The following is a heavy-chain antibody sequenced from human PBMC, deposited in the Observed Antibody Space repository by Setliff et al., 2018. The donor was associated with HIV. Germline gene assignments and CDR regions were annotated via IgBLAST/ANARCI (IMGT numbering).Heavy chain of an antibody. J-gene: IGHJ4*02. CDR3: SCSGYDSYFDY. CDR1: GFTFSGSA. D-gene: IGHD5-12*01. V-gene: IGHV3-73*01. CDR2: IRSETNTYAT. Sequence: HPGGSLRLSCAASGFTFSGSAMHWVRQASGKGLEWVGRIRSETNTYATAYAASVKGRFTISRDDSKDTAYLQMNSLKTEDTAVYYCSCSGYDSYFDYWGQGTPVTVS.